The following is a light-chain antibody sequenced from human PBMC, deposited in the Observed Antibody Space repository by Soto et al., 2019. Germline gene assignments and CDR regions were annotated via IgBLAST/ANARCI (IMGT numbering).Light chain of an antibody. CDR1: SSDVGGYKY. CDR2: DVT. J-gene: IGLJ2*01. CDR3: SSYTSSTTLV. Sequence: QSVLTQPASVSGSPGQSITISCTGTSSDVGGYKYVSWYQQLPGKAPKLLIYDVTNRPSGVSDRFSGSKSGDTASLTISGLQAEDEADYYCSSYTSSTTLVFGGGTKLTVL. V-gene: IGLV2-14*03.